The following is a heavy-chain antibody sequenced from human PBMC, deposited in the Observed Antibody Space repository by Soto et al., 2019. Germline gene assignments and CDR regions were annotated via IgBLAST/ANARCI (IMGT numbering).Heavy chain of an antibody. Sequence: ASVKVSCKASGYTFTSYGISWVRQAPGQGLEWMGWIGSYNGNTNYAQKIQGRNTMTTDTSTSTAYMELTGLRSDDTAVYYCARGSSATNWFDPWGQGTLVTVSS. V-gene: IGHV1-18*01. CDR3: ARGSSATNWFDP. CDR1: GYTFTSYG. CDR2: IGSYNGNT. J-gene: IGHJ5*02. D-gene: IGHD1-26*01.